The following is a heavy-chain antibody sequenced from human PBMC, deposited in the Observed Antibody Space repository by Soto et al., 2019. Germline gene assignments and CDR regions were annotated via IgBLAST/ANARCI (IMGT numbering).Heavy chain of an antibody. D-gene: IGHD3-22*01. V-gene: IGHV3-48*02. J-gene: IGHJ6*02. CDR1: GFIFSDYI. CDR3: ARDSSGRQYYGMDV. Sequence: GGSLRLSCTPSGFIFSDYIMNWVRQAPGKGLEWISYITTTSITMYYADSVKGRFTISRDNAKNSLYLQMNSLRDEDTAVYYCARDSSGRQYYGMDVWGQGTTVTV. CDR2: ITTTSITM.